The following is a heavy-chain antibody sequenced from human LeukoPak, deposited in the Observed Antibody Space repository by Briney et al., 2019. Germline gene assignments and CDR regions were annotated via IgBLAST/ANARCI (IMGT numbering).Heavy chain of an antibody. V-gene: IGHV3-23*01. Sequence: GGSLRLSCAASGFTFSSSAMNWVRQAPGKGLEWVSTISGGGDTTYYADSVKGRFIISRDNSRNTLFLQVSSLRAEDTAVYYCAKEFPWGPTYWGQGTLVTVSS. CDR1: GFTFSSSA. J-gene: IGHJ4*02. CDR2: ISGGGDTT. D-gene: IGHD3-16*01. CDR3: AKEFPWGPTY.